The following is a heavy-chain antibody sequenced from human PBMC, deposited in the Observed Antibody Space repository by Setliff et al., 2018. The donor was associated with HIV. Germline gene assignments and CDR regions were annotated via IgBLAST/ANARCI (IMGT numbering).Heavy chain of an antibody. CDR2: IIPLYGTS. D-gene: IGHD2-8*01. CDR1: GDTFSNSA. CDR3: ASGSGYCKNGVCYIGVHRTPDKYYFDS. J-gene: IGHJ4*02. V-gene: IGHV1-69*13. Sequence: SVKVSCKASGDTFSNSAIYWVRQAPGQGLEWMGGIIPLYGTSNYAQKFHGRVAITADELMTTAYMELTSLRSEDTAVYYCASGSGYCKNGVCYIGVHRTPDKYYFDSWGQGALVTV.